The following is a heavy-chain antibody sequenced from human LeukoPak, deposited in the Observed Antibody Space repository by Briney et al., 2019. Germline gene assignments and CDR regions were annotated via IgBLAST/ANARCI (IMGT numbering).Heavy chain of an antibody. Sequence: SETLSLTCAVYGGSFSGYYWSWIRQPPGKGLEWIGEINHSGSTNYNPSVKSRVTISVDTSKNQFSLKLSSATAADTAVYYCARPGVDYYDSSGYSDYWGQGTLVTVSS. V-gene: IGHV4-34*01. D-gene: IGHD3-22*01. CDR1: GGSFSGYY. CDR3: ARPGVDYYDSSGYSDY. J-gene: IGHJ4*02. CDR2: INHSGST.